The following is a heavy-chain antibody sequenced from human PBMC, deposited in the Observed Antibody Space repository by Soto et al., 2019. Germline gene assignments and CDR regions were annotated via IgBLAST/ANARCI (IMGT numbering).Heavy chain of an antibody. CDR3: AGSQGLVATEYVDY. Sequence: GGSLRLSCAASGFTFSSYSMNWVRQAPGKGLEWVSYISRSSSTIYYADSVMGRVTISRDNAKNSLYLQRSSLRAEDTAVYYCAGSQGLVATEYVDYWGQGTLVTVSS. J-gene: IGHJ4*02. V-gene: IGHV3-48*01. CDR2: ISRSSSTI. D-gene: IGHD5-12*01. CDR1: GFTFSSYS.